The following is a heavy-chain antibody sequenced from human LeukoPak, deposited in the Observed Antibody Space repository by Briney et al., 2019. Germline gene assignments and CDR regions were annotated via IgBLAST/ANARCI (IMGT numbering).Heavy chain of an antibody. V-gene: IGHV3-23*01. Sequence: GGSLRLSCAASGFTFSSYAMSWVRQAPGKGLEWVSSMSGSGGSTYYADSGKGRFTISRDNSKNTLYLQMNSLRAEDTAVYYCAKGGVGSYYYYGMDVWGQGTTVTVSS. D-gene: IGHD1-26*01. CDR3: AKGGVGSYYYYGMDV. CDR2: MSGSGGST. J-gene: IGHJ6*02. CDR1: GFTFSSYA.